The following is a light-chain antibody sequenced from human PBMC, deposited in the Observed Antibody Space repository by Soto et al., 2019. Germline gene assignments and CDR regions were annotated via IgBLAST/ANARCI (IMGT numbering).Light chain of an antibody. CDR2: SNN. CDR3: EASHASLNRGYV. V-gene: IGLV1-44*01. J-gene: IGLJ1*01. Sequence: QSALTQPPSASGTPGRRVTISCSGSRSNIGSNTVNWYQQLPGSAPKLLIYSNNQRPSGVPDRFSGSKSGTSASLAISGIQSADEADYYCEASHASLNRGYVFGTGTKLTV. CDR1: RSNIGSNT.